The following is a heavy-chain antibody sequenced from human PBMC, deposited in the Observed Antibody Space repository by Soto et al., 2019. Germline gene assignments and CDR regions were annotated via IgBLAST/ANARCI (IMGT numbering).Heavy chain of an antibody. CDR3: ARAPHPHYYGSGSSRFDP. V-gene: IGHV4-31*03. Sequence: PSETLSLTCTVSGGSISSGGYYWSWIRQHPGKGLEWIGYIYYSGSTYYNPSLKSRVTISEDTSKNQFSLKLSSVTAADTAVYYCARAPHPHYYGSGSSRFDPWGQGTLVTVSS. J-gene: IGHJ5*02. D-gene: IGHD3-10*01. CDR1: GGSISSGGYY. CDR2: IYYSGST.